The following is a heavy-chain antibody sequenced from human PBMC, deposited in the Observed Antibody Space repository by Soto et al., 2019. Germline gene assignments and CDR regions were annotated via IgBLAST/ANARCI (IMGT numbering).Heavy chain of an antibody. Sequence: ASVKVSCKASSYTFTSYGISWVRQAPGQGLEWMGWISAYNGNTNYAQKLQGRVTMTTDTSTSTAYMELRSLRSDDTAVYYCARVRHCSSTSCHDYWGQGTLVTVSS. CDR1: SYTFTSYG. J-gene: IGHJ4*02. D-gene: IGHD2-2*01. CDR2: ISAYNGNT. CDR3: ARVRHCSSTSCHDY. V-gene: IGHV1-18*01.